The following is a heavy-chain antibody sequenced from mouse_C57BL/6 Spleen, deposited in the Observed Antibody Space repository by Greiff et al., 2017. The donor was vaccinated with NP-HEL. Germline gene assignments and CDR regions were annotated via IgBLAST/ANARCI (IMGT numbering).Heavy chain of an antibody. CDR1: GYAFSSSW. Sequence: VQLQESGPELVKPGASVKISCKASGYAFSSSWMNWVKQRPGKGLEWIGRIYPGDGDTNYNGKFKGKATLTADKSSSTAYIQLSSLTSEDSAVYFCASPKTAQATYAMDYWGQGTSVTVSS. CDR3: ASPKTAQATYAMDY. J-gene: IGHJ4*01. CDR2: IYPGDGDT. V-gene: IGHV1-82*01. D-gene: IGHD3-2*02.